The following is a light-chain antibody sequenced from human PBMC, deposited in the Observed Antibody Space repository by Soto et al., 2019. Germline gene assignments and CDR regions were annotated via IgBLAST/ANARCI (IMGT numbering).Light chain of an antibody. CDR3: KSYAGSNTYV. Sequence: QSALTQPPSASGSPGQSVTISCTGTKSDIVVYDFVSWYQHHPGKAPRLIIYEVVQRPSGVPDRFSGSKSGNTASLTVSGLQAADEADYFCKSYAGSNTYVFGSGTQLTVL. V-gene: IGLV2-8*01. CDR2: EVV. CDR1: KSDIVVYDF. J-gene: IGLJ7*01.